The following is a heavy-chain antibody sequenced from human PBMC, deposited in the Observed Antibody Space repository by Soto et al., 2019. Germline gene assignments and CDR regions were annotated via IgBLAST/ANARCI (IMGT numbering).Heavy chain of an antibody. CDR1: GGSISSGDYY. Sequence: SETLSLTCTVSGGSISSGDYYWSWIRQPPGKGLEWIGYIYYSGSTYYNPSLKSRVTISVDTSKNQFSLKLSSVTAADTAVYYCVGIYYGSGIYYFRGFFAYWGQGTLVTVSP. CDR2: IYYSGST. D-gene: IGHD3-10*01. J-gene: IGHJ4*02. V-gene: IGHV4-30-4*01. CDR3: VGIYYGSGIYYFRGFFAY.